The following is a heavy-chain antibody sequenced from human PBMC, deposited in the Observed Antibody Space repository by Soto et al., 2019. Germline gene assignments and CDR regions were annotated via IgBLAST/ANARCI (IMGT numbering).Heavy chain of an antibody. J-gene: IGHJ4*02. V-gene: IGHV1-2*04. CDR2: INPNSGGT. Sequence: ASVKVSCKASGYTFTGYYMHWVRQAPGQGLEWMGWINPNSGGTNYAQKFQGWVTMTRDTSISTAYMELRRLRSDDTAVYYCARPGLSSSWFKLDYWGQGTLVTVS. CDR1: GYTFTGYY. CDR3: ARPGLSSSWFKLDY. D-gene: IGHD6-13*01.